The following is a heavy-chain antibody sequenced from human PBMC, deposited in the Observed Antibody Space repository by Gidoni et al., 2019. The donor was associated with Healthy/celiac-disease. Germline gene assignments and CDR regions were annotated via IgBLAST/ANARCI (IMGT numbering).Heavy chain of an antibody. CDR1: GYTFTSYY. CDR2: INPRGGST. Sequence: QVQLVQSGAEVTKPGASVKVSCKASGYTFTSYYMHWVRQAPGQGLEWMGIINPRGGSTSYAQKFQGRVTMTRDTSTSTVYMELSSLRSEDTAVYYCARGGEMATTKAREYFQHWGQGTLVTVSS. J-gene: IGHJ1*01. V-gene: IGHV1-46*01. CDR3: ARGGEMATTKAREYFQH. D-gene: IGHD1-1*01.